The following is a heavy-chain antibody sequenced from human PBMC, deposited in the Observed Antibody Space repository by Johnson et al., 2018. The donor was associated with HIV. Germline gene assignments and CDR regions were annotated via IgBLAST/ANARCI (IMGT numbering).Heavy chain of an antibody. CDR3: TTAIVIDAFDI. V-gene: IGHV3-15*01. CDR1: PIIFTNTW. J-gene: IGHJ3*02. CDR2: LKSRTEGETT. D-gene: IGHD3-16*02. Sequence: VQLVESGGGLVRPGGSLRLSCAVSPIIFTNTWMTWVRQAPGKGLEWVGRLKSRTEGETTDYAAPVKGRFTISRDDSKNTLYLQMNSLTTEDTAVYYCTTAIVIDAFDIWGQGTMVTVSS.